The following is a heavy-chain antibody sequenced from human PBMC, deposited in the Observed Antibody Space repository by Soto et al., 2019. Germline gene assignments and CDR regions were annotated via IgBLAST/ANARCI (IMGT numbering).Heavy chain of an antibody. CDR3: ARDGDVKSTRPRGAFDI. CDR2: IVPLFGTT. J-gene: IGHJ3*02. CDR1: GGTFSSYT. V-gene: IGHV1-69*01. Sequence: QVQLVQSGAEVKKPGSSVKVSCKASGGTFSSYTFSWVRQAPGQGLEWMGGIVPLFGTTNDAKIFQGRVTISADESTSTVYMELSSLRSEDSAMYYCARDGDVKSTRPRGAFDIWGQGTVITVSS. D-gene: IGHD6-6*01.